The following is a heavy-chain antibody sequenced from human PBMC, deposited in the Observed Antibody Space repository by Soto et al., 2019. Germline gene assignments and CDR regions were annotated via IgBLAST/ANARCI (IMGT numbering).Heavy chain of an antibody. CDR1: GYTCTNHD. Sequence: QVQLVQSGAEVKKPGASVKVSCKASGYTCTNHDINWVRQATGQGLEWMGWMNPNTGDTGYVQKFQGRVTMTSNTSVRTAYMERSRMRSEDTAIYYCARQSSTEGFDSWCQGTLVTVSS. CDR2: MNPNTGDT. V-gene: IGHV1-8*01. J-gene: IGHJ5*01. CDR3: ARQSSTEGFDS. D-gene: IGHD2-2*01.